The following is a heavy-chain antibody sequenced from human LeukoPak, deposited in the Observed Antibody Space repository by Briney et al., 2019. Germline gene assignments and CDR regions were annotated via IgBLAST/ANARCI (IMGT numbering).Heavy chain of an antibody. V-gene: IGHV1-2*02. Sequence: ASVKVSCKASGYTFTGYYMHWVRQAPGQGLEWMGWINPNSGGTNYAQKFQGRVTMTRDTSISTAYMELSRLRSDDTAVYYCATDGEQLVARHYFDYWGQGTLVTVSS. D-gene: IGHD6-6*01. J-gene: IGHJ4*02. CDR2: INPNSGGT. CDR1: GYTFTGYY. CDR3: ATDGEQLVARHYFDY.